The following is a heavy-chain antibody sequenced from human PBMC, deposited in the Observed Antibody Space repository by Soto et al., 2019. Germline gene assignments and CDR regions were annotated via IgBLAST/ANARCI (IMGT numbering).Heavy chain of an antibody. CDR2: INAANGNT. J-gene: IGHJ4*02. CDR1: GYTITNYA. CDR3: ARSSGYYYVDY. V-gene: IGHV1-3*01. Sequence: QVQLVQSGAEVKKPGASVKVSCKASGYTITNYAMHWVRQAPGQRLEWMGWINAANGNTKYSQTFQGRVTITRDTSASTAYMELISLRSEDTAVYYCARSSGYYYVDYWGQGTLVTVSS. D-gene: IGHD3-22*01.